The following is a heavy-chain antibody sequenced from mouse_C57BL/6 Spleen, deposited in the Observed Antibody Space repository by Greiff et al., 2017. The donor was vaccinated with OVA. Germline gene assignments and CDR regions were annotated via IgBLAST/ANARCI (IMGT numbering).Heavy chain of an antibody. J-gene: IGHJ4*01. CDR3: ERYRGNYGDAMDY. D-gene: IGHD2-1*01. Sequence: EVMLVESGGGLVQPGGSLSLSCAASGFTFTDYYMSWVRQPPGKALEWLGFIRNKANGYTTEYSASVKGRFTISRDNSQSNLYLQMNALGAEDRATDDCERYRGNYGDAMDYWGQGTSVTVAS. CDR2: IRNKANGYTT. V-gene: IGHV7-3*01. CDR1: GFTFTDYY.